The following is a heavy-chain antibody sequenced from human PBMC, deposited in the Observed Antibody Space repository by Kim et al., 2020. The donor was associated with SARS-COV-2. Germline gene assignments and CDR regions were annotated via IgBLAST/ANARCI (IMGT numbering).Heavy chain of an antibody. CDR3: ARDGGYNWNDEGWFDP. J-gene: IGHJ5*02. Sequence: SETLSLTCTVSGGSISSYYWSWIRQPPGKGLEWIGYIYYSGSTNYNPSLKSRVTISVDTSKNQFSLKLSSVTAADTAVYYCARDGGYNWNDEGWFDPWGQETLVTVSS. CDR1: GGSISSYY. D-gene: IGHD1-1*01. CDR2: IYYSGST. V-gene: IGHV4-59*01.